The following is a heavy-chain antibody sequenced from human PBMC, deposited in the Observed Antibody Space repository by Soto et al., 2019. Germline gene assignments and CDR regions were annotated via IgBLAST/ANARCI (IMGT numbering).Heavy chain of an antibody. Sequence: EVQLVESGGGLVKPGGSLRLSCAVSGFTFSTCSMNWVRQAAGKGLEWVSSIGSGGSPYYADSVKGRFTISRDNAKNSLYLQMNSLRAEDTAVYYCAREVQPVVRREYDYWGQGTLVTVSS. CDR1: GFTFSTCS. CDR3: AREVQPVVRREYDY. D-gene: IGHD2-15*01. J-gene: IGHJ4*02. V-gene: IGHV3-21*06. CDR2: IGSGGSP.